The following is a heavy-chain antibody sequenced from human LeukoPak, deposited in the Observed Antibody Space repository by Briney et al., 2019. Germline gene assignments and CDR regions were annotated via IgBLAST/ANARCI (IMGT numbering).Heavy chain of an antibody. CDR2: IRYDGSNK. CDR3: AKDFLDRGTPWYYYMDV. V-gene: IGHV3-30*02. Sequence: PGGSLRLSCAASGFTFSSYGMHWVREAPGKGLEWVAFIRYDGSNKYYADSVKGRFTISRDNSKNTLYLQMNSLRAEDTAVYYCAKDFLDRGTPWYYYMDVWGKGTTVTVSS. CDR1: GFTFSSYG. D-gene: IGHD1-1*01. J-gene: IGHJ6*03.